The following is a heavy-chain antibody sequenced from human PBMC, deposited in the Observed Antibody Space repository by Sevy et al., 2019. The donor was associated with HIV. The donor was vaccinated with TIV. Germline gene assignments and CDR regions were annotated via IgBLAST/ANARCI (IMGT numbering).Heavy chain of an antibody. V-gene: IGHV3-48*02. CDR1: GFTFSSYS. Sequence: GESLKISCEAPGFTFSSYSMNWVRQAPGKGLEWVSYIGSSSSTIYYADSVKGRFTISRDNAKNSLYLQMNSLRDEDTAVYYCARAWSGPYGMDVWGQGTTVTVSS. J-gene: IGHJ6*02. CDR2: IGSSSSTI. CDR3: ARAWSGPYGMDV. D-gene: IGHD3-3*01.